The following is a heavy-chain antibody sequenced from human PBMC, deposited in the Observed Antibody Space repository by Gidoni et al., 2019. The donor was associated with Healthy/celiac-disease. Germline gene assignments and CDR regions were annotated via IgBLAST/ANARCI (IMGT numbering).Heavy chain of an antibody. CDR3: ARPNHGGILDY. V-gene: IGHV1-69*01. D-gene: IGHD2-15*01. Sequence: QVQLAQSGAEVQKPGSSVKVSCRASAGTFSSYAISWVRQAPGQGLEWMGGIIPIFGTANYAQKFQGRVTITADESPSTAYVELSSLRSEDTAVYYCARPNHGGILDYWGQGTLVTVSS. J-gene: IGHJ4*02. CDR1: AGTFSSYA. CDR2: IIPIFGTA.